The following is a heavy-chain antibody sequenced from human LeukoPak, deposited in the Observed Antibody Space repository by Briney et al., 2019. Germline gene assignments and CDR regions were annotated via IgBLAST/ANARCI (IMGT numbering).Heavy chain of an antibody. Sequence: PGGSLRLSCAASGFTIGGFAMTWVRQAPGKGLEWVSSIGSDYKTHYSESVKGRFTISRDNAKDTLYLQMSSLRAEDTAVYYCVRGFGGRTDSWGQGTEVTVST. CDR1: GFTIGGFA. CDR3: VRGFGGRTDS. J-gene: IGHJ5*01. D-gene: IGHD2-15*01. CDR2: IGSDYKT. V-gene: IGHV3-23*01.